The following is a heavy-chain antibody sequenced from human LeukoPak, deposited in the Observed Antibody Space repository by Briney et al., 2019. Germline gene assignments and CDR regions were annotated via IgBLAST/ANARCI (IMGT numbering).Heavy chain of an antibody. Sequence: GGSLRLSCAASGFSFSDYYMTWIRQATGKGLEWVSAISGSGGSTYYADSVKGRFTISRDNSKNTLYLQMNSLRAEDTAVYYCAKGDSSGPFDYWGQGTLVTVSS. J-gene: IGHJ4*02. CDR3: AKGDSSGPFDY. CDR2: ISGSGGST. CDR1: GFSFSDYY. D-gene: IGHD3-22*01. V-gene: IGHV3-23*01.